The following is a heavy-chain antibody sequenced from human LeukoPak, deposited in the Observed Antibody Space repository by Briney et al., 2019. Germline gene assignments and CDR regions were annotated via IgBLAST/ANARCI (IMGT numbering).Heavy chain of an antibody. V-gene: IGHV3-30*02. CDR3: AKDLGDIVVVPAAIPDGAFDI. J-gene: IGHJ3*02. Sequence: GGSLRLSCAASGFTFSSYGMHWVRQAPGKGLEWVAFIRYDGSNKYYADSVKGRFTISRDNSKNTLYLQMNSLRAEDTAVYYCAKDLGDIVVVPAAIPDGAFDIWGQGIMVTVSS. CDR1: GFTFSSYG. D-gene: IGHD2-2*01. CDR2: IRYDGSNK.